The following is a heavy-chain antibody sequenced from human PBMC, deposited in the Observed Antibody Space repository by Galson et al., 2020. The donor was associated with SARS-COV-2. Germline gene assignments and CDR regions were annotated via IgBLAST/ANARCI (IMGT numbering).Heavy chain of an antibody. D-gene: IGHD2-21*02. CDR1: GFTFSSYS. CDR2: ISSSSRTI. V-gene: IGHV3-48*01. Sequence: GESLKISCAASGFTFSSYSMNWVRQAPGKGLEWISYISSSSRTIYYADSVKGRFTISRDNAKNSLYLQMNSLRAEETAVYYCARVVSGSYFDYWGQGTLVTVSS. CDR3: ARVVSGSYFDY. J-gene: IGHJ4*02.